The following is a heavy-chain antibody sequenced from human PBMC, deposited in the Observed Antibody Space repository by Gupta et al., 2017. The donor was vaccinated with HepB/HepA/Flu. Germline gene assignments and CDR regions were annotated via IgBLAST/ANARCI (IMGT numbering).Heavy chain of an antibody. CDR3: ARVQYYFYRSGPCEYYFDC. Sequence: QVQLVQSGAEVRKPGAPVKLSCQASGYTFRFYYIHWVRQAPGQGLEWMGSINPTTGETTYRRQFQGTGTRTGDKSMDKVDMERNRLGSEEKEGYFCARVQYYFYRSGPCEYYFDCWGHGTLVTVSS. V-gene: IGHV1-2*02. D-gene: IGHD3-22*01. CDR1: GYTFRFYY. J-gene: IGHJ4*01. CDR2: INPTTGET.